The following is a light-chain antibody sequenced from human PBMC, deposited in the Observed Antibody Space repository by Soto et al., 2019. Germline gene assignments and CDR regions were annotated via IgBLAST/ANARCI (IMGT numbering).Light chain of an antibody. CDR2: GVN. V-gene: IGLV2-8*01. Sequence: QSALTQPPSASGSPGQSVAISCTGTSSDVGGYNYVSWYQQHPGKAPKLMIYGVNKRPSGVPDRFSGSKSGNTASLTVSGLQAEDEADYYCSSYAGSSNVVGTGTKLTVL. CDR1: SSDVGGYNY. CDR3: SSYAGSSNV. J-gene: IGLJ1*01.